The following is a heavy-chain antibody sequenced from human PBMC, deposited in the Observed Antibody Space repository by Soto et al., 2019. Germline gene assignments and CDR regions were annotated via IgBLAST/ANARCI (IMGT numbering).Heavy chain of an antibody. Sequence: GASVKVSCKASGYTFTSYAMHWVRQAPGQRLEWMGWINAGNGNTKYSQKFQGRVTITRDTSASTAYMELSSLRSEDTAVYYCARDSNPAPYDYTPIGDFQHWGQGTLVTSPQ. V-gene: IGHV1-3*01. CDR3: ARDSNPAPYDYTPIGDFQH. D-gene: IGHD3-16*01. CDR2: INAGNGNT. J-gene: IGHJ1*01. CDR1: GYTFTSYA.